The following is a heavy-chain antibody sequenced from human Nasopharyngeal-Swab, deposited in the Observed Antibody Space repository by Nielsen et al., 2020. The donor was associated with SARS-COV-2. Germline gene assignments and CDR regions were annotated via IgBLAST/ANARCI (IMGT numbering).Heavy chain of an antibody. D-gene: IGHD4-17*01. J-gene: IGHJ5*02. V-gene: IGHV1-69*13. CDR3: AKVRTNYGMGLNGALDP. CDR1: GGTFRNSG. CDR2: IIPVFGTP. Sequence: SVKVSCKSSGGTFRNSGSSWVRQALGQGLEWMGGIIPVFGTPLYAQKFQGRVTISADESTTTTYMELSSLRSQDTAVYYCAKVRTNYGMGLNGALDPWGQGTLVTVSS.